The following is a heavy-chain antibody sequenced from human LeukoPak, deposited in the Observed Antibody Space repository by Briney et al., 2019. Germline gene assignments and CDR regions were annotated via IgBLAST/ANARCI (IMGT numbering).Heavy chain of an antibody. CDR2: ISYDGSNK. V-gene: IGHV3-30-3*01. D-gene: IGHD6-19*01. J-gene: IGHJ3*02. Sequence: GGSLRLSCAASGFTFSSYAMHWVRQAPGKGLEWVAVISYDGSNKYYADSVKGRFTISRDNSKNTLYLQMNSLRAEDTAVYYCAREHLPSVAGTSTIISDAFDIWGQGTMVTVSS. CDR1: GFTFSSYA. CDR3: AREHLPSVAGTSTIISDAFDI.